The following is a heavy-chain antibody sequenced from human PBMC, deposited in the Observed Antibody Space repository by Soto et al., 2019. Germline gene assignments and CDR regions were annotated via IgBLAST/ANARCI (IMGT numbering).Heavy chain of an antibody. J-gene: IGHJ2*01. V-gene: IGHV4-4*07. CDR3: ARDFDVNTALDYWYFDL. Sequence: QVHLQESGPGVVKSSESLSLTCSLSGGSTSGKYWSWIRQSAGKGLEWIGRIYSSGRTHYNPSLGSRVSMSVAQNSFSLRLTSVTAADTAIYYCARDFDVNTALDYWYFDLWGRGTQVSL. D-gene: IGHD3-9*01. CDR1: GGSTSGKY. CDR2: IYSSGRT.